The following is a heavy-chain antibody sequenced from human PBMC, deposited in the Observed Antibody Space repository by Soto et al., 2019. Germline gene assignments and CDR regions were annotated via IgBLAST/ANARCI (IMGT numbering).Heavy chain of an antibody. Sequence: ASVKVSCKASVYTFRDYYIHWLRQATGQGLEWMGWINPNSGDTNYIQKFQGRVTMTRDTSVTTAYMELSRLTSDDTAIYYCATNTNPNLAGYCGEGTLVTVSS. CDR3: ATNTNPNLAGY. CDR1: VYTFRDYY. V-gene: IGHV1-2*02. D-gene: IGHD2-8*01. CDR2: INPNSGDT. J-gene: IGHJ4*03.